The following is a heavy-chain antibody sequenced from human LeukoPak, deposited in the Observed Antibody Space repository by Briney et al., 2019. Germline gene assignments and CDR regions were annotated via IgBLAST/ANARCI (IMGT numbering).Heavy chain of an antibody. D-gene: IGHD6-19*01. CDR2: IKQDGSKK. V-gene: IGHV3-7*01. CDR1: GFTFSSYA. Sequence: GGSLRLSCAASGFTFSSYAMSWVRQAPGKGLEWVANIKQDGSKKSYVDSVKGRFTISRDNTKNSLYLQMNSLRAEDTAVYFCAREWAGPSFDYWGQGTLVTVSS. J-gene: IGHJ4*02. CDR3: AREWAGPSFDY.